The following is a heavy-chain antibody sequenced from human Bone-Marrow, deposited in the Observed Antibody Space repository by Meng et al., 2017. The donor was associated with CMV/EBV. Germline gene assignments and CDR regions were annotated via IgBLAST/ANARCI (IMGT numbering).Heavy chain of an antibody. J-gene: IGHJ4*02. Sequence: GESLKISCVGSGYSFGNYAMHWVRQAPGKGLEWVVVISYGGDKKFYTDSVKGRFTISRDNSKNTLILQMNSLRAEDTAVYYCARDGKWELLFHFDYWGQGTLVTVSS. V-gene: IGHV3-30*04. CDR2: ISYGGDKK. CDR1: GYSFGNYA. D-gene: IGHD1-26*01. CDR3: ARDGKWELLFHFDY.